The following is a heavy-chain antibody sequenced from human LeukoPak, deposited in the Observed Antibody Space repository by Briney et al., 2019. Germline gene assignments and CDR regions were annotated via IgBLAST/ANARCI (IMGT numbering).Heavy chain of an antibody. J-gene: IGHJ4*02. CDR1: GGSLSSYY. V-gene: IGHV4-59*12. Sequence: PSETLSLTCTVSGGSLSSYYWSWIRQPPGKGLEWIGYIYYSGSTNYNPSLKSRGTMSVDTSKNQFSLKLSSVTAADTAVYYCARDRYYYDSSGHYRLDYWGQGTLVTVSS. CDR2: IYYSGST. CDR3: ARDRYYYDSSGHYRLDY. D-gene: IGHD3-22*01.